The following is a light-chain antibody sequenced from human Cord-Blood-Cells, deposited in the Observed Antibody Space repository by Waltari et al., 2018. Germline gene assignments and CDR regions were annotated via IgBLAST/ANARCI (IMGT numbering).Light chain of an antibody. CDR1: QSVSSY. CDR3: QQRRT. J-gene: IGKJ4*01. V-gene: IGKV3-11*01. Sequence: EIVLTRSPATLSLSPGERATLSCRASQSVSSYLAWYQQKPGQAPRLLIYDASNRATGIPARFSGSGSGTDFTLTISSLEPEDFAVYYCQQRRTFGGGTKVEIK. CDR2: DAS.